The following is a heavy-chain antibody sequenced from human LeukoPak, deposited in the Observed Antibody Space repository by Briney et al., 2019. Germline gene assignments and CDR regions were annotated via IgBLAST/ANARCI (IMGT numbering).Heavy chain of an antibody. Sequence: ASVKVSCKASGYTFTSYDINWVRQATGQGLEWMGWMNPNSGNTGYAQKFQGRVTITRNTSISTACMELSSQRSEDTAVYYCARLGYCSSTSCPAPRAGYSYYMDVWGKGTTVTVSS. CDR2: MNPNSGNT. D-gene: IGHD2-2*01. CDR1: GYTFTSYD. CDR3: ARLGYCSSTSCPAPRAGYSYYMDV. J-gene: IGHJ6*03. V-gene: IGHV1-8*03.